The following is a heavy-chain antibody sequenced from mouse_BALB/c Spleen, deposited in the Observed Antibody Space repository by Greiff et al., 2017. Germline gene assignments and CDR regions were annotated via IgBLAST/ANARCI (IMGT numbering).Heavy chain of an antibody. Sequence: QVQLQQSGAELVRPGTSVKVSCKASGYAFTNYLIEWVKQRPGQGLEWIGVINPGSGGTNYNEKFKGKATLTADKSSSTAYMQLSSLTSDDSAVYFCARSRGNYGGWYFDVWGAGTTVTVSS. CDR3: ARSRGNYGGWYFDV. CDR1: GYAFTNYL. D-gene: IGHD2-1*01. J-gene: IGHJ1*01. V-gene: IGHV1-54*01. CDR2: INPGSGGT.